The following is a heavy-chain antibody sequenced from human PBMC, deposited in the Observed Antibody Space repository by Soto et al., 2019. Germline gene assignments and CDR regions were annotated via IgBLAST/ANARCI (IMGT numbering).Heavy chain of an antibody. CDR3: ARDANAEPFDL. Sequence: PGGSLRLSCACSGFTFSRYWMHWGRQVPGKGLVWVSNIVSDGSATTYADSVKGRFTISRDNAKNTLYLQMNSLRVEDTAVYYCARDANAEPFDLWGQGTLVTVSS. CDR2: IVSDGSAT. CDR1: GFTFSRYW. J-gene: IGHJ5*02. V-gene: IGHV3-74*01.